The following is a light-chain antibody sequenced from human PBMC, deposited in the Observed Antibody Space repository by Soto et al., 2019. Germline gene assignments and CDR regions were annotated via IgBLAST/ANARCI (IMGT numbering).Light chain of an antibody. CDR1: QSVSSN. CDR3: QQYSSSPTT. CDR2: GAS. J-gene: IGKJ5*01. Sequence: ILMTQSPATLSVSPGERATLSCRASQSVSSNLAWYQQKPGQAPRLLIFGASTRASGIPARFSASGSGTEFSLTISSLQSEDFAVYYCQQYSSSPTTFGQGTRLEI. V-gene: IGKV3-15*01.